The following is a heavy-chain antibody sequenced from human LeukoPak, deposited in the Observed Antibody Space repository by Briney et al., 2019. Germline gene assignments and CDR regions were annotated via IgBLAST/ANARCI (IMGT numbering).Heavy chain of an antibody. Sequence: SETLSLTCTVSGGSISSYYWSWIRQPPGKGLEWIGYIYYSGSTNYNPSLKSRVTISVDTSKNQFSLKLSSVTAADTAVYYCARDLTGYSSGWYALDAFDIWGQGTMVTVSS. D-gene: IGHD6-19*01. CDR1: GGSISSYY. CDR3: ARDLTGYSSGWYALDAFDI. J-gene: IGHJ3*02. V-gene: IGHV4-59*01. CDR2: IYYSGST.